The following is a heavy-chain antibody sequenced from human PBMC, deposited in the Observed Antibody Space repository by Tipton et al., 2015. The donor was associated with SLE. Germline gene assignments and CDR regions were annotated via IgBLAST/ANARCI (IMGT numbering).Heavy chain of an antibody. CDR3: ARQGTSEWDYFDY. J-gene: IGHJ4*02. V-gene: IGHV5-51*01. D-gene: IGHD1-14*01. CDR2: IYPADSDT. CDR1: GYSFTNYW. Sequence: QLVQSGAEVKKPGESLKISCRGSGYSFTNYWIAWVRQMPGKGLEWMGIIYPADSDTRYSPSFQGQVTISADKSINTAYLQWSSLKASDTAMYYCARQGTSEWDYFDYWGQGTLVTVSS.